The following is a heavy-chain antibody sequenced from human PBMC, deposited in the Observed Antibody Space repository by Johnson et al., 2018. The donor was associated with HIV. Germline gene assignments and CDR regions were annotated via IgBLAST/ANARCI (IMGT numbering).Heavy chain of an antibody. Sequence: QVQLVESGGGVVQPGRSLRLSCAASGFTFSTYAMHWVRQAPGKGLEWVAVISYDGSNKDNADSVKGRFTISRDNSKNTLYLQMNSLRVEDTAVYYCAIDFILTARGTFDIWCQGTMVTVSS. CDR1: GFTFSTYA. J-gene: IGHJ3*02. D-gene: IGHD3-9*01. CDR3: AIDFILTARGTFDI. V-gene: IGHV3-30-3*01. CDR2: ISYDGSNK.